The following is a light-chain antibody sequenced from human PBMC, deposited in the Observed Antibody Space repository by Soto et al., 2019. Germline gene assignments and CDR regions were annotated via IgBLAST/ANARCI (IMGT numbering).Light chain of an antibody. Sequence: QSVLTQPASVSGSPGQSITISCTGTSSDVGAYNYVSWYQHHPGKVPRLMIFDVSNRPSGVSNRFSGSKSGNTASLTISGLQAEDEADYYCCSYSRSSPYVFAAGTKVTVL. CDR3: CSYSRSSPYV. V-gene: IGLV2-14*03. CDR2: DVS. CDR1: SSDVGAYNY. J-gene: IGLJ1*01.